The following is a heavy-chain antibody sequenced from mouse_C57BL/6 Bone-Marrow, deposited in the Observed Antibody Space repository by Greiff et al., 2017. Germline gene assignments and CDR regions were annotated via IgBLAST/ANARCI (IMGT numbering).Heavy chain of an antibody. Sequence: EVKVAESGGGLVQPGGSMKLSCVASGFTFSNYWMNWVRQSPEKGLEWVAQIRLKSDNYATHYAESVKGRFTISRDDSKSSVYLQMNNLRAEDTGIYYCTGDGSSYWYFDVWGTGTTVTVSS. CDR3: TGDGSSYWYFDV. D-gene: IGHD1-1*01. CDR1: GFTFSNYW. CDR2: IRLKSDNYAT. V-gene: IGHV6-3*01. J-gene: IGHJ1*03.